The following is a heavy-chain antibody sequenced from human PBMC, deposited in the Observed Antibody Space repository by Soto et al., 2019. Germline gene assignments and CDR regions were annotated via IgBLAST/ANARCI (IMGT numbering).Heavy chain of an antibody. D-gene: IGHD5-12*01. Sequence: GESLKISCKGSGYSFTSYWIGWVRQMPGKGLEWMGIIYPGDSDTRYSPPFQGQVTISADKSISTAYLQWSSLKASDTAMYYCARGGSGYDSTHYYYGMDVWGQGTTVTVSS. CDR1: GYSFTSYW. CDR2: IYPGDSDT. CDR3: ARGGSGYDSTHYYYGMDV. J-gene: IGHJ6*02. V-gene: IGHV5-51*01.